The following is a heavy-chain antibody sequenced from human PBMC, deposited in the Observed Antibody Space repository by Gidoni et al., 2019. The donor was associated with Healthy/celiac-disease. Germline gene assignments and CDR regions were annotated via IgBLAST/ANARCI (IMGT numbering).Heavy chain of an antibody. D-gene: IGHD4-17*01. CDR1: GFTFSSYG. CDR2: ISYDGSNK. CDR3: AKEFGIGDYKGDYFDY. Sequence: QVQLVESGGGVVQPGRSLRLSCAASGFTFSSYGMHWVRQAPGKGLEWVAVISYDGSNKYYADSVKGRITISRDNSKNTLYLQMNSLRAEDTAVYYCAKEFGIGDYKGDYFDYWGQGTLVTVSS. V-gene: IGHV3-30*18. J-gene: IGHJ4*02.